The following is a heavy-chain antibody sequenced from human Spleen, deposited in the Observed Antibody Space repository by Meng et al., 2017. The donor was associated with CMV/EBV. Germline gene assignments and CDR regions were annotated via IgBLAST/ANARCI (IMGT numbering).Heavy chain of an antibody. Sequence: CAASGFTFSSFTMNWVRQAPGKGLEWVSSISSSTTYIYYADSVRGRFTISRDSAKTYLQMNSLRAEDTAVYYCTRDRTPYSSSSLADYWGQGTPVTVSS. CDR1: GFTFSSFT. D-gene: IGHD6-6*01. CDR3: TRDRTPYSSSSLADY. CDR2: ISSSTTYI. V-gene: IGHV3-21*01. J-gene: IGHJ4*02.